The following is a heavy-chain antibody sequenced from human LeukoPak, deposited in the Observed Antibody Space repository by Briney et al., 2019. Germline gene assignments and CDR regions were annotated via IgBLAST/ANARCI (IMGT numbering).Heavy chain of an antibody. CDR3: ARGAETIFFVEGESHWFDP. D-gene: IGHD3-9*01. J-gene: IGHJ5*02. CDR1: GFTFSSYS. V-gene: IGHV3-21*01. Sequence: PGGSLGLSCAASGFTFSSYSMNWVRQAPGKGLEWVSSISRGSSYKYYGDSVKGRFTISRDNAKNSLYLQMNSLRAEDTAVYYCARGAETIFFVEGESHWFDPWGQGTLVTVSS. CDR2: ISRGSSYK.